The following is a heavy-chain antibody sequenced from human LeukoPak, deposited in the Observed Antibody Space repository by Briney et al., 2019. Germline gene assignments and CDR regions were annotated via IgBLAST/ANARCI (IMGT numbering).Heavy chain of an antibody. Sequence: GGSLRLSCAASGFTFSSYGMHWVRQAPGKGLEWVAFIRYDGSNKYYADSVKGRFTISRDNSKNTLYPQMNSLRAEDTAVYYCAKDGDSDGYFDWLLYGCYFDYWGQGTLVTVSS. CDR1: GFTFSSYG. V-gene: IGHV3-30*02. CDR2: IRYDGSNK. J-gene: IGHJ4*02. CDR3: AKDGDSDGYFDWLLYGCYFDY. D-gene: IGHD3-9*01.